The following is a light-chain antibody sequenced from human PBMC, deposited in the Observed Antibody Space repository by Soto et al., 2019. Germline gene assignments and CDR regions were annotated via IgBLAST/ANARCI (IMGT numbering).Light chain of an antibody. J-gene: IGKJ1*01. CDR3: KQSYSTQWT. Sequence: DIPMTQSPSSLSASVGDRVNMTCRASRSISQYLSWYQQKPGKAPNLLIYAASSLQSGVPSRFSGAGSGTDFTLTIGNLHPEDFAIYYCKQSYSTQWTFGQGTKVEI. V-gene: IGKV1-39*01. CDR1: RSISQY. CDR2: AAS.